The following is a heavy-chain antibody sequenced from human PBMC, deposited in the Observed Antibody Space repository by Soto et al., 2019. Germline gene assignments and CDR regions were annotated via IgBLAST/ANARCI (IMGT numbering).Heavy chain of an antibody. Sequence: HPGGSLRLSCAASGFTFSSYAMSWVRQAPGKGLEWVSAISGSGGSTYYADSVKGRFTISRDNSKNTLYLQMNSLRAEDTAVYYCAKDPFWSGLTNPFDYWGQGTLVTVSS. CDR1: GFTFSSYA. CDR2: ISGSGGST. D-gene: IGHD3-3*01. CDR3: AKDPFWSGLTNPFDY. V-gene: IGHV3-23*01. J-gene: IGHJ4*02.